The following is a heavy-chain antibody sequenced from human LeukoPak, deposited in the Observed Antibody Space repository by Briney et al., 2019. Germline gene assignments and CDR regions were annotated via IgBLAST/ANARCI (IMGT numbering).Heavy chain of an antibody. CDR1: GGTFSSYA. V-gene: IGHV1-69*05. J-gene: IGHJ4*02. D-gene: IGHD5-24*01. CDR2: IIPIFGTA. Sequence: SVKVSCKASGGTFSSYAISWVRQAPGQGLEWMGGIIPIFGTANYAQKFQGRVTITTDESTSTAYMELSSLRSEDAAVYYCARGVEMATTTGFDYWGQGTLVTVSS. CDR3: ARGVEMATTTGFDY.